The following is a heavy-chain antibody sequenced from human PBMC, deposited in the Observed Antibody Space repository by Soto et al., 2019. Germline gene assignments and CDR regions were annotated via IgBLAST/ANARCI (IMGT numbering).Heavy chain of an antibody. V-gene: IGHV1-69*13. Sequence: SVKVSCKASGGTFSSYAISWVRQAPGQGLEWMGGIIPIFGTANYAQKFQGRVTITADESTSTAYMELSSLRSEDTAVYYCASVPSQEMAKIRYSFDYWGQGTLVTVSS. CDR1: GGTFSSYA. CDR3: ASVPSQEMAKIRYSFDY. CDR2: IIPIFGTA. J-gene: IGHJ4*02. D-gene: IGHD5-12*01.